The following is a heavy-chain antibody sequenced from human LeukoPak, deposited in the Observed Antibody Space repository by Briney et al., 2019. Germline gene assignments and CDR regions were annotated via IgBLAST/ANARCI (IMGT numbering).Heavy chain of an antibody. Sequence: GGSLRLSCVASEFTFSSFSMNWVRQAPGKGLEWVSYISSSSYYIYYADSVKGRFTVSRDNAKNSLYLQMNSLRDEDTAVYYCARDQNYAFDMWGQGTMVTVSS. CDR2: ISSSSYYI. CDR3: ARDQNYAFDM. V-gene: IGHV3-48*02. D-gene: IGHD1-7*01. CDR1: EFTFSSFS. J-gene: IGHJ3*02.